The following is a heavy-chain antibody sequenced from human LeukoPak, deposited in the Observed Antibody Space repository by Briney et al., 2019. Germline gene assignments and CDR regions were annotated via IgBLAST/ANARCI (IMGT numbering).Heavy chain of an antibody. J-gene: IGHJ5*02. D-gene: IGHD3-10*01. CDR1: GGSFSGYY. Sequence: SETLSLTCAVYGGSFSGYYWSWIRQPPGKGLEWIGEINHSGSTNYNPSLKSRVTISVDTSKNQFSLKLSSATAADTAVYYCARLKSMMWFGELSGRASKHNWFDPWGQGTLVTVSS. V-gene: IGHV4-34*01. CDR2: INHSGST. CDR3: ARLKSMMWFGELSGRASKHNWFDP.